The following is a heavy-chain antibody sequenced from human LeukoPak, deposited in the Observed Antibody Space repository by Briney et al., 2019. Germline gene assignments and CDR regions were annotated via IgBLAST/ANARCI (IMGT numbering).Heavy chain of an antibody. D-gene: IGHD3-22*01. CDR2: IYYSGST. J-gene: IGHJ4*02. CDR1: GGSISSGDYY. CDR3: ARTYYYDSSGYYSGHFDY. V-gene: IGHV4-30-4*01. Sequence: SQTLSLTCTVSGGSISSGDYYWSWIRQPPGKGLEWIGYIYYSGSTYYNPSLKSRVTISVDTSKNQFSLKLSSVIAADTAVYYCARTYYYDSSGYYSGHFDYWGQGTLVTVSS.